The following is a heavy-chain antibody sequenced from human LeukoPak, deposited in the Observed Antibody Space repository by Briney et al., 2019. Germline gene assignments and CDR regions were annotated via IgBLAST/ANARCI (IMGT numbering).Heavy chain of an antibody. Sequence: PGGSLRLSCVASGFTFSSFTMHWVRQAPGKGLEWVAVISYAGNNKYYADSVKGRFTISRDNSKNTLHMQMNSLRAEDTAVYYCAKVGGSKYFDFWSGRSQYYYYYYMDVWGKGTTVTVSS. V-gene: IGHV3-30*04. CDR1: GFTFSSFT. J-gene: IGHJ6*03. D-gene: IGHD3-3*01. CDR2: ISYAGNNK. CDR3: AKVGGSKYFDFWSGRSQYYYYYYMDV.